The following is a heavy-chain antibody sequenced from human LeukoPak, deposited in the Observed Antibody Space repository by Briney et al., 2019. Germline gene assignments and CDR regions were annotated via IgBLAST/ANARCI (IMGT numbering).Heavy chain of an antibody. V-gene: IGHV3-9*01. CDR1: GFTFDDYA. D-gene: IGHD5-24*01. CDR2: INWNSGRI. CDR3: ARDGYNFNDAFVI. J-gene: IGHJ3*02. Sequence: GGSLRLSCAASGFTFDDYAMHWVRQAPGKGLEWVSGINWNSGRIGYADSVKGRFTISRDNAKNSLYLQMDSLRAEDTAVYYCARDGYNFNDAFVIWGQGTMVTVSS.